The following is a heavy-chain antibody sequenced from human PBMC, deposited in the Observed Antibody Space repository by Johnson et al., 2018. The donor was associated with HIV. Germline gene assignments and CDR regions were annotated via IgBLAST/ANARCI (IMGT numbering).Heavy chain of an antibody. CDR1: GFTFDDYG. CDR3: ARLQQRGDAFDI. Sequence: VQLVESGGGVVRPGGSLRLSCAASGFTFDDYGMSWVRQAPGTGLAWVSVIYRGGSTYYADSVKGRFTISRDNSKNTLYLQMNSLRAEDTAVYYCARLQQRGDAFDIWGQGTMVTVSS. D-gene: IGHD1-1*01. J-gene: IGHJ3*02. V-gene: IGHV3-66*01. CDR2: IYRGGST.